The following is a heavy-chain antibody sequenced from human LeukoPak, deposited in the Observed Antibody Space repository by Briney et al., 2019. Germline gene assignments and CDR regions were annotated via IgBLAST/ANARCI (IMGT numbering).Heavy chain of an antibody. V-gene: IGHV1-2*02. CDR3: ARDRSKYQLLYSWFEP. D-gene: IGHD2-2*02. CDR2: INPNSGGT. Sequence: ASVTVSCKASGYTFTGYYMHLVRQAPGQGLEWMGWINPNSGGTNYAQKFQGRVTMTRDTSISTAYMELSRLRSDDTAVYYCARDRSKYQLLYSWFEPWGQGTLVTVSS. J-gene: IGHJ5*02. CDR1: GYTFTGYY.